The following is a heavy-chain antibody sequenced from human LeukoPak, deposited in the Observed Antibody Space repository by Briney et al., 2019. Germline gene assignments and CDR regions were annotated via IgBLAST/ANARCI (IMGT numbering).Heavy chain of an antibody. CDR3: ARTIGDYVPYFDY. CDR1: GGSISSYY. J-gene: IGHJ4*02. Sequence: PSETLSLTCTVSGGSISSYYWSWIRQPPGKGLEWIGSIYYRGTTYYSPPLKSRVTISVDTSKNQFSLRLSSVTAADTAVYYCARTIGDYVPYFDYWGQGTLVTVSS. CDR2: IYYRGTT. D-gene: IGHD4-17*01. V-gene: IGHV4-39*01.